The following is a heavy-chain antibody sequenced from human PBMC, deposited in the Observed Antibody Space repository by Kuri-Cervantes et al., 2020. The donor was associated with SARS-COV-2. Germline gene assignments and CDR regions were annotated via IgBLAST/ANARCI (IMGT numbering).Heavy chain of an antibody. CDR3: ARVGIYDYSNYRPFDY. CDR1: GYTFTSYY. Sequence: ASVKVSCKASGYTFTSYYMHWVGQAPGQGLEWMGWINPNSGGTNYAQKFQGRVTMTRDTSISTAYMELSRLRSDDTAVYYCARVGIYDYSNYRPFDYWGQRTLVTVSS. J-gene: IGHJ4*02. D-gene: IGHD4-11*01. V-gene: IGHV1-2*02. CDR2: INPNSGGT.